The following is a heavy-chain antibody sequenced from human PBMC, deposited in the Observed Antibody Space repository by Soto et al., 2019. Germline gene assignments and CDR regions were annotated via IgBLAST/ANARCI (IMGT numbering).Heavy chain of an antibody. D-gene: IGHD2-8*01. V-gene: IGHV3-30*18. J-gene: IGHJ4*02. CDR3: EKDPMVYAISNYFDY. CDR2: ISYDGSNK. CDR1: GFTFSSYG. Sequence: PGGSLRLSCAASGFTFSSYGMHWVRQAPGKGLEWVAVISYDGSNKYYADSVKGRFTISRDNSKNTLCLQMNSLRAEDTAVYYCEKDPMVYAISNYFDYWGQANIVAVSS.